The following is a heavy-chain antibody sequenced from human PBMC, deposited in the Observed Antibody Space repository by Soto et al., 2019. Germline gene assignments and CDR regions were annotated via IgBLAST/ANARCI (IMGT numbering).Heavy chain of an antibody. V-gene: IGHV3-7*03. CDR2: INKDGSKQ. D-gene: IGHD3-10*01. CDR3: SRENWFQDY. J-gene: IGHJ4*02. CDR1: GFTFTAYY. Sequence: EVQLVESGGGLVQPGGSLRLSCAASGFTFTAYYMTWVRQVPGKGLEWVASINKDGSKQYYVYSVKGRFTISRDNAMNSLYLQMNSLRAGDTALYYCSRENWFQDYWGQGTLVTVSS.